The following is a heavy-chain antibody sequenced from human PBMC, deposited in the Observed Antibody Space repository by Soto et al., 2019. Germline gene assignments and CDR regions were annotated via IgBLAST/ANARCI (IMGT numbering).Heavy chain of an antibody. D-gene: IGHD3-3*01. Sequence: QRLESGGSLVEPGGSLGLSCSASGFAFSAYAMSWLRQAPQKGLEWVSGIGGGGHDTRYGDSVKGRFSITRDNSRNTLYLEMNRLTAEDTAVYYCAKHPIFGVVTHYFAHWGRGVLVTVSS. CDR1: GFAFSAYA. V-gene: IGHV3-23*01. J-gene: IGHJ4*02. CDR2: IGGGGHDT. CDR3: AKHPIFGVVTHYFAH.